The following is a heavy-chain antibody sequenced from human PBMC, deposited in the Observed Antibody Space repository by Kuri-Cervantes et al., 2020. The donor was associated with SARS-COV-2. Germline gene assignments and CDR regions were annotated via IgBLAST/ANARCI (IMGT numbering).Heavy chain of an antibody. CDR3: AREAWFGELLGLFDY. D-gene: IGHD3-10*01. CDR1: GYTFTNYE. CDR2: MNPNSGDT. V-gene: IGHV1-8*02. J-gene: IGHJ4*02. Sequence: ASVKVSCKASGYTFTNYEINWVRQATGQGLEWMGWMNPNSGDTDYARKLQGRVTMTTDTSTSTAYMEPRSLRSDDTAVYYCAREAWFGELLGLFDYWGQGTLVTVSS.